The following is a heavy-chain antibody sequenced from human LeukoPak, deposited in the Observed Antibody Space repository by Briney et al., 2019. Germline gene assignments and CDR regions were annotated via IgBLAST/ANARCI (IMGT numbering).Heavy chain of an antibody. J-gene: IGHJ4*02. Sequence: GGSLRLSCAASGFTFSSYAMSWVRQTPGKGLEWVSVISGSGDSTYYVDSVKGRFTISRDNSKNTLYLQMNSLRAEDTAVYYCAKDRYCSSTRCYGDFDYWGQGTQVTVSS. V-gene: IGHV3-23*01. D-gene: IGHD2-2*01. CDR3: AKDRYCSSTRCYGDFDY. CDR2: ISGSGDST. CDR1: GFTFSSYA.